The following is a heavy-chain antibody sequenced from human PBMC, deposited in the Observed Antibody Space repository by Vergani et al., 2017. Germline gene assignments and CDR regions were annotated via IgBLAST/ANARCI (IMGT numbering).Heavy chain of an antibody. V-gene: IGHV3-48*03. CDR3: AIDRASIAAAGLYYGMDV. J-gene: IGHJ6*02. Sequence: EVQLVESGGGLEQPGGSLRLSCAASGFTFSSYEMNWVRQAPGKGLEWVSYISSSGSTIYYADSAKGRFTISRDNAKNSLYLQMNSLRAEDTAVYYCAIDRASIAAAGLYYGMDVWGQGTTVTVSS. D-gene: IGHD6-13*01. CDR1: GFTFSSYE. CDR2: ISSSGSTI.